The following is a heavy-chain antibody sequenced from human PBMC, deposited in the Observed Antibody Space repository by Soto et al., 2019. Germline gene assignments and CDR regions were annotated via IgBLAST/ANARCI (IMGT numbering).Heavy chain of an antibody. V-gene: IGHV3-73*02. CDR2: IRSKANNYAT. Sequence: EVPLVESGGGLVQPGGSLKLSCAASGFTFSGSAVHWVRQASGKGLEWVGRIRSKANNYATAYAASVQGRFTIFRDDLKNTAYLQMNSLKTEDTAVYSCTNPQVYYGMDVWGQGTTVTVSS. CDR3: TNPQVYYGMDV. CDR1: GFTFSGSA. J-gene: IGHJ6*02.